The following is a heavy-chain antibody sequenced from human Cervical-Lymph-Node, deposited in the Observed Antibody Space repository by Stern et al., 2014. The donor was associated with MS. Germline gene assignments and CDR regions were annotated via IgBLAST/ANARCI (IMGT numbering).Heavy chain of an antibody. CDR1: GGSISSSNYY. V-gene: IGHV4-39*01. D-gene: IGHD3-10*01. CDR3: ARLYGSAFDY. Sequence: QVQLQESGPGLVKPSETLSLTCTVSGGSISSSNYYWGWIRQPPGKGLEWIGNIYYSESTYYNPPLKSRVTISVDTSKNQFPLRLNSVTAADTAVYFCARLYGSAFDYWGQGSLVTVSS. J-gene: IGHJ4*02. CDR2: IYYSEST.